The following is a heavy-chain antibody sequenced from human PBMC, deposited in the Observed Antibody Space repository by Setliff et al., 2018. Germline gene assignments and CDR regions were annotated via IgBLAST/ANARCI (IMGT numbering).Heavy chain of an antibody. D-gene: IGHD3-3*01. Sequence: PGGSLRLSCAVSGITFSNYWMGWVRQAPGKGLEWVANIKEDGSERNYAESVKGRFITSRENAKNSLYLQMNSLRAEDTAVYFCARDAFDFRTGQGGPWGQGTRVTVSS. CDR3: ARDAFDFRTGQGGP. V-gene: IGHV3-7*01. CDR2: IKEDGSER. CDR1: GITFSNYW. J-gene: IGHJ5*02.